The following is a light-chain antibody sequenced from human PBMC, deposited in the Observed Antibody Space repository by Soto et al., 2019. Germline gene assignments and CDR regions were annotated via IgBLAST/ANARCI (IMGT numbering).Light chain of an antibody. V-gene: IGKV3-15*01. CDR2: GAS. J-gene: IGKJ1*01. Sequence: EIVMTQSPATLSVSPGERATLSCRASQSVSSNLAWYQQKPGQAPRLLIYGASTRATGIPARFRGSGSGTEFTLTISSLQSEDFAVYYCQQYNNWPPWTFGQGTKVVIK. CDR1: QSVSSN. CDR3: QQYNNWPPWT.